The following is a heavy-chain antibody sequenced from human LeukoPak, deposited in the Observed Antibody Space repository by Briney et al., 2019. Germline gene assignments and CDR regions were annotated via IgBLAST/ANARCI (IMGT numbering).Heavy chain of an antibody. CDR3: ARSGAVAGTSAFDY. D-gene: IGHD6-19*01. V-gene: IGHV4-59*01. J-gene: IGHJ4*02. Sequence: SETLSLTCTVSGGSISSYYWSWIRQPPGKGLEWIGYIYYSGSTNYNPSLKSRVTISVDTSKNQFSLKLSSVTAADTAVYYCARSGAVAGTSAFDYWGQGTLVTVSS. CDR2: IYYSGST. CDR1: GGSISSYY.